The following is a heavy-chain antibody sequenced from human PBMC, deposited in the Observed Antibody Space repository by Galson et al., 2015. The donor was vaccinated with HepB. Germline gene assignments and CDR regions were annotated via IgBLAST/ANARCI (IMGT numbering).Heavy chain of an antibody. CDR3: ARVGTSSSWSAYYYYYYMDV. V-gene: IGHV1-69*13. CDR1: GGTFSSYA. D-gene: IGHD6-13*01. J-gene: IGHJ6*03. Sequence: VKVSCKASGGTFSSYAISWVRQAPGQGLEWMGGIIPIFGTANYAQKFQGRVTITADKSTSTAYMELSSLRSEDTAVYYCARVGTSSSWSAYYYYYYMDVWGKGTTVTVSS. CDR2: IIPIFGTA.